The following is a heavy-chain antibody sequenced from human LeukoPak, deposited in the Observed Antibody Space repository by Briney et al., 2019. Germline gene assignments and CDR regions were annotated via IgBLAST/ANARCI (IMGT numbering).Heavy chain of an antibody. CDR1: GFIFSNYE. CDR2: INSVGATI. CDR3: VRVVRSSGGIYPFSVF. V-gene: IGHV3-48*03. D-gene: IGHD4-23*01. Sequence: GGSLRLSCAASGFIFSNYEMNWVRQAPGKGLEWVSYINSVGATIYYADSVKGRFTISRDNAKSSLYLQMNSLRAEDTADYYCVRVVRSSGGIYPFSVFWGQGTLVTVSS. J-gene: IGHJ4*02.